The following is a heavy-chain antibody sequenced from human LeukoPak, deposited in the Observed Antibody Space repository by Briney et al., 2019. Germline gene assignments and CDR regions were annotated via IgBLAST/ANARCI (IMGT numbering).Heavy chain of an antibody. Sequence: SETLSLTCTVSGGSISSYYWSWIRRPPGKGLEWIGYIYYSGSTNYNPSLKSRVTISVDTSKNQFSLKLSSVTAADTAVYYCARVVVTGLYYYYYMDVWGKGTTVTVSS. J-gene: IGHJ6*03. D-gene: IGHD4-23*01. CDR2: IYYSGST. CDR1: GGSISSYY. CDR3: ARVVVTGLYYYYYMDV. V-gene: IGHV4-59*01.